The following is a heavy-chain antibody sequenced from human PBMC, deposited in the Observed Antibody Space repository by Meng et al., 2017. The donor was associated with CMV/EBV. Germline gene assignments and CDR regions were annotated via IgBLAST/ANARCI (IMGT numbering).Heavy chain of an antibody. CDR2: INSDGSST. CDR1: FTFSSYW. CDR3: AALGSYSSSWYHYGMDV. V-gene: IGHV3-74*01. D-gene: IGHD6-13*01. Sequence: FTFSSYWMHWVRQAPGKGLVWVSRINSDGSSTSYADSVKGRFTISRDNAKNTLYLQMNSLRAEDTAVYYCAALGSYSSSWYHYGMDVWGQGTTVTVSS. J-gene: IGHJ6*02.